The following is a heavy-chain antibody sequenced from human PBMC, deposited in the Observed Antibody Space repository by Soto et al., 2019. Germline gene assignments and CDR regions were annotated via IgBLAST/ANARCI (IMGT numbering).Heavy chain of an antibody. V-gene: IGHV4-39*01. J-gene: IGHJ4*02. Sequence: QLQLQESGPGLVKPSETLSLTCTVSGGSISSSSYYWGWIRQPPGKGLEWIGSIYYSGSTYYNPSLKGRVTISVDTSKNQFSLKLSSVTAADTAVYYCARFPQQFTMVRGVIIILLKESNSLIDYWGQGTLVTVSS. D-gene: IGHD3-10*01. CDR2: IYYSGST. CDR3: ARFPQQFTMVRGVIIILLKESNSLIDY. CDR1: GGSISSSSYY.